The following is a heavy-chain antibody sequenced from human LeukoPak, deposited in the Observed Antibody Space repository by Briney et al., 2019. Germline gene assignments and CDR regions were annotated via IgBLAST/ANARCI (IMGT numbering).Heavy chain of an antibody. CDR2: IWYDGSNK. Sequence: QPGRSLRLSCAASGFTFSSYGMHWVRQAPGKGLEWVAVIWYDGSNKYSADSVKGRFTISRDNSKNTLYLQMNSLRAEDTAAYYCARSRRVGEVIVPFDYWGQGTLVTVSS. CDR3: ARSRRVGEVIVPFDY. D-gene: IGHD3-16*02. CDR1: GFTFSSYG. J-gene: IGHJ4*02. V-gene: IGHV3-33*01.